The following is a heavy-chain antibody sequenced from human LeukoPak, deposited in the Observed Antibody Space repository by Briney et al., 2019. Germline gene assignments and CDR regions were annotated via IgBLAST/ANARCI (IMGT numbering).Heavy chain of an antibody. D-gene: IGHD3-10*01. J-gene: IGHJ4*02. Sequence: SVKVSCKASGGTFSSYAISWVRQAPGQGLEWMGRIIPIFGIANYAQKFQGRVTITADKSTSTAYMELSSLRSEDTAVYYCARDPDGYGTDFDYWGQGTLVTVSS. CDR3: ARDPDGYGTDFDY. CDR2: IIPIFGIA. CDR1: GGTFSSYA. V-gene: IGHV1-69*04.